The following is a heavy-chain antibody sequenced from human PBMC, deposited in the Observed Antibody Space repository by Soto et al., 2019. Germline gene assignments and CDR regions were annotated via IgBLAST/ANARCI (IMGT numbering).Heavy chain of an antibody. Sequence: ASVKVSCKASGYTFTSYAMHWVRQAPGQRLEWMGWINAGNGNTKYSQKFQGRVTITRDTSASTAYMELSSLRSEDTAVYYCARVEQWLVPNYYYYYGMDVWGQGTTVTVSS. CDR3: ARVEQWLVPNYYYYYGMDV. CDR1: GYTFTSYA. D-gene: IGHD6-19*01. CDR2: INAGNGNT. J-gene: IGHJ6*02. V-gene: IGHV1-3*01.